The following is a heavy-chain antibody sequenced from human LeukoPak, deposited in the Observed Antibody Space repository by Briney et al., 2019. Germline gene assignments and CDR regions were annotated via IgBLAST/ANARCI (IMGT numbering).Heavy chain of an antibody. D-gene: IGHD3-10*01. CDR3: ARDNLYGSGSYYNFDY. Sequence: GGSLRLSCAASGFTFSSYWMQWVRQAPGKGLVWVSRINSDGSSTSYADSVKGRFTISGDNAKNTLYLQMNSLRAEDTAVYYCARDNLYGSGSYYNFDYWGQGTLVTVSS. J-gene: IGHJ4*02. CDR2: INSDGSST. V-gene: IGHV3-74*01. CDR1: GFTFSSYW.